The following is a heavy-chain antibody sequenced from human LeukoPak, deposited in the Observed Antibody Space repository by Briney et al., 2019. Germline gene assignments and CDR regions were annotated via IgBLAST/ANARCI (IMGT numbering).Heavy chain of an antibody. J-gene: IGHJ4*02. CDR3: ARQVATRGGKVASSDY. CDR1: GGSISSSSYY. CDR2: IYYSGST. D-gene: IGHD6-6*01. V-gene: IGHV4-39*01. Sequence: PSETLSLTCTVSGGSISSSSYYWGWIRQPSGKGLEWIGSIYYSGSTYYNPSLKSRVTISVDTSKSQFSLKLSSVTAADTAVYYCARQVATRGGKVASSDYWGQGTLVTASS.